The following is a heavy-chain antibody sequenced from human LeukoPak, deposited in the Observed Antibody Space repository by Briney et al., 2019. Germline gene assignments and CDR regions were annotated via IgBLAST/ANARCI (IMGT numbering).Heavy chain of an antibody. CDR1: GGSISSYY. D-gene: IGHD5-18*01. CDR2: IYYSGCA. J-gene: IGHJ4*02. CDR3: ARGGGYSYGYNY. Sequence: PSETLSLTCTVSGGSISSYYWSWIRQPPGKGLEWIGYIYYSGCANYNPSLKSRVTISVDTSKNQFSLKLSSVTAADTAVYYCARGGGYSYGYNYWGQGTLVTVSS. V-gene: IGHV4-59*01.